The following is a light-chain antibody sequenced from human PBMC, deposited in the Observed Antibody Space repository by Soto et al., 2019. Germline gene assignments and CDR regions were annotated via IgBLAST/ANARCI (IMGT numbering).Light chain of an antibody. CDR2: AVS. V-gene: IGLV2-14*01. CDR1: TSDVGGYNY. CDR3: SSYTSSNTEV. Sequence: QSALTQPASVSGSPGLSIAISCTGTTSDVGGYNYVSWYQQHPDKAPKLMIYAVSNRPSGVSNRFSGSKSGNTASLTISGLQAEDEADYYCSSYTSSNTEVFGTGTKLTVL. J-gene: IGLJ1*01.